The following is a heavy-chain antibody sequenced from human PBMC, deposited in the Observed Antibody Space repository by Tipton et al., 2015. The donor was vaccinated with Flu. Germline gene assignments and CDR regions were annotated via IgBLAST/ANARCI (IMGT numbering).Heavy chain of an antibody. D-gene: IGHD4-23*01. CDR1: GGSISGYY. Sequence: TLSLTCTVSGGSISGYYWTWIRQPPGKGLEWIGYIYYSGSTNYNPSLKSRVTISVDTSKNQFSLKFSSVTAADTAVYYCATEYRGGGNRYYFDYWGQGTLVTVSS. CDR2: IYYSGST. V-gene: IGHV4-59*01. CDR3: ATEYRGGGNRYYFDY. J-gene: IGHJ4*02.